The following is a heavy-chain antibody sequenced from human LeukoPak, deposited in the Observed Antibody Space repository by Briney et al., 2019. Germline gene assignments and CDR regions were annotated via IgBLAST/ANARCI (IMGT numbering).Heavy chain of an antibody. Sequence: PGGSLRLSCAASGFTFSSYAMSWVRQAPGKGLEWVSAISGSGGSTYYADSVKGRFTISRDNSKNTLYLQMNSLRAEDTAVCYCAKRAPVLLWFGELLIHNWFDPWGQGTLVTVSS. V-gene: IGHV3-23*01. CDR2: ISGSGGST. CDR3: AKRAPVLLWFGELLIHNWFDP. J-gene: IGHJ5*02. D-gene: IGHD3-10*01. CDR1: GFTFSSYA.